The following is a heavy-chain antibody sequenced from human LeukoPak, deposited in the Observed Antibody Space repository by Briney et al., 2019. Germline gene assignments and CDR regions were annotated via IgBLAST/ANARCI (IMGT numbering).Heavy chain of an antibody. J-gene: IGHJ4*02. CDR2: IIPIFGTA. CDR1: GGTFSSYA. V-gene: IGHV1-69*13. Sequence: GASVKVSCKASGGTFSSYAISWVRQAPGQGLEWMGGIIPIFGTANYAQKFQGRVTITADESTSTAYMELSSLRSEDTAVYYCARGTVGGHYYDSSGYEPNDYWGQGTPVTVSS. CDR3: ARGTVGGHYYDSSGYEPNDY. D-gene: IGHD3-22*01.